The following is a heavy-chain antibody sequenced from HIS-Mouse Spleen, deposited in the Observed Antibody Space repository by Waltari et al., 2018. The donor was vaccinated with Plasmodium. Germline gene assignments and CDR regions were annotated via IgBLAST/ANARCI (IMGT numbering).Heavy chain of an antibody. CDR1: GFTVSSNY. CDR3: ARAPRYYGMDV. Sequence: EVQLVESGGGLIQPGGSLRLSCAASGFTVSSNYMSWVRQAPGKGLGWFSGVYSGGSTYYADSVKGRFTISRDNSKNTLYLQMNSLRAEDTAVYYCARAPRYYGMDVWGQGTTVTVSS. J-gene: IGHJ6*02. V-gene: IGHV3-53*01. D-gene: IGHD6-6*01. CDR2: VYSGGST.